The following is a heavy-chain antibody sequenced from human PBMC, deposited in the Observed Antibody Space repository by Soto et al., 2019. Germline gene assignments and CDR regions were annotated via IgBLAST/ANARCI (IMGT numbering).Heavy chain of an antibody. CDR2: IYPGDSDT. CDR3: ARQGEFCSGDNCYTDY. D-gene: IGHD2-15*01. CDR1: GYTFTSSW. J-gene: IGHJ4*02. V-gene: IGHV5-51*01. Sequence: GESLKLSCQGTGYTFTSSWIAWVRQMPGGDLEWMGIIYPGDSDTKYSPSFQGRVTISADKSINTAFLQWGSLKTSDTAMYYCARQGEFCSGDNCYTDYWGQGILVTVSS.